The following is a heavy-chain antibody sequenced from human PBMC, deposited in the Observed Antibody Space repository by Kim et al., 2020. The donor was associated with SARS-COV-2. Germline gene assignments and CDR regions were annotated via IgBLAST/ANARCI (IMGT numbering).Heavy chain of an antibody. Sequence: SETLSLTCTVSGGSISSYYWSWIRQPPGKGLEWIGYIYYSGSTNYNPSLKSRVTISVDTSKNQFSLKLSSVTAADTAVYYCARWGYSYGYLIIDYWGQGTLVTVSS. CDR3: ARWGYSYGYLIIDY. D-gene: IGHD5-18*01. J-gene: IGHJ4*02. CDR1: GGSISSYY. CDR2: IYYSGST. V-gene: IGHV4-59*13.